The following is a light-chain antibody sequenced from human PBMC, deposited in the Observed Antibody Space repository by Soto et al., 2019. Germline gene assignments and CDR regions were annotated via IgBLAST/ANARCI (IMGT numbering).Light chain of an antibody. CDR2: DVS. CDR3: CSYADNYSYV. Sequence: QSALTQPRSVSGSPGQSVTISCTGTSSDVGAYNYVSWYQQHPGKAPKLMTYDVSKRPSGVPDRFSGSKSGNTASLTISGLQAEDAADYYCCSYADNYSYVFGTGTKLTVL. J-gene: IGLJ1*01. V-gene: IGLV2-11*01. CDR1: SSDVGAYNY.